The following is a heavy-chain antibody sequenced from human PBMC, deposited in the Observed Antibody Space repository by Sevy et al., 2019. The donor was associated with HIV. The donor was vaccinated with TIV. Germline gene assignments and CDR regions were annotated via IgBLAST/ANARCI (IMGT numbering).Heavy chain of an antibody. D-gene: IGHD4-17*01. CDR1: GFTFSSYS. CDR2: ISSSSSAI. Sequence: GGSLRLSCAASGFTFSSYSMNWVHQAPGKGLEWVSYISSSSSAIYYADSVKGRFTISRDNAKNSLYLQMSSLRAEDTAVYYCARDEHTYGDYDYLDHWGQGTLVTVSS. J-gene: IGHJ4*02. CDR3: ARDEHTYGDYDYLDH. V-gene: IGHV3-48*01.